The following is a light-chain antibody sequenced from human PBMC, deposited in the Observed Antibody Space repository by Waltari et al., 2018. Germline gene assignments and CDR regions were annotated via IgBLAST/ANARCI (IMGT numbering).Light chain of an antibody. CDR2: SAS. J-gene: IGKJ3*01. Sequence: DIQMTQSPSSLSASVGDRVTLTCRASQDISDSLAWFQQRPGKVPRLLIYSASTLHPGVPSRFSGSGSGTEFTLTISSLQPEDVATYFCQNYKSAPFTFGPGTTMDIK. V-gene: IGKV1-27*01. CDR3: QNYKSAPFT. CDR1: QDISDS.